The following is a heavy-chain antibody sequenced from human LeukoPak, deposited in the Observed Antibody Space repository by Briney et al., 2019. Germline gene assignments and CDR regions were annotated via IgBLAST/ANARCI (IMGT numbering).Heavy chain of an antibody. CDR3: AKVPHTVTTGFDY. Sequence: PGRSLRLSCAASGFTFSSYGMHWVRQAPGKGLEWVAVISYDGSNKYYADSVKGRFTISRDNSKNTLYLQMNSLRAEDTAVYYCAKVPHTVTTGFDYWGQGTLVTVSS. CDR2: ISYDGSNK. V-gene: IGHV3-30*18. J-gene: IGHJ4*02. D-gene: IGHD4-17*01. CDR1: GFTFSSYG.